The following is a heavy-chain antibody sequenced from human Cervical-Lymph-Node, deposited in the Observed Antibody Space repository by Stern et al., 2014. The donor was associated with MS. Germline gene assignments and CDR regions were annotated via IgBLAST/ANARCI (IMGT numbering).Heavy chain of an antibody. CDR3: ATPLPYAA. D-gene: IGHD4-17*01. Sequence: VQLEESGPEVREPGTSVNISCRASGSAFSNYAIHWVRQAPGQGPVWMGIISPSNGRPSYSQKFQGRVTMTRDTSARTVYMEVRSLRSEDTAVYYCATPLPYAAWGQGTLVTVSS. CDR1: GSAFSNYA. CDR2: ISPSNGRP. V-gene: IGHV1-46*01. J-gene: IGHJ5*02.